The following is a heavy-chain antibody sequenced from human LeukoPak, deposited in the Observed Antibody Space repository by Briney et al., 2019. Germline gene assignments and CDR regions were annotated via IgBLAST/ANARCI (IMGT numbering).Heavy chain of an antibody. CDR3: ASTTTAGHFDY. D-gene: IGHD6-13*01. V-gene: IGHV3-53*01. CDR2: IYSGGST. J-gene: IGHJ4*02. CDR1: GFTVSSNS. Sequence: GGSLRLSCAASGFTVSSNSMSWVRQAPGKGLEWVSVIYSGGSTYNADSVKGRFTISRDNSKNTLYLQMNSLRAVDTAVYYCASTTTAGHFDYWGQGTLVTVSS.